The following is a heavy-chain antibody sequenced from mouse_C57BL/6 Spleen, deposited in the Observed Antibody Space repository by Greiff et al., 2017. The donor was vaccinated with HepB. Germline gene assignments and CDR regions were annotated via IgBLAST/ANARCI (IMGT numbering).Heavy chain of an antibody. CDR1: GFTFSDFY. J-gene: IGHJ1*03. CDR2: SRNKANDYTT. V-gene: IGHV7-1*01. Sequence: EVKLVESGGGLVQSGRSLRLSCATSGFTFSDFYMEWVRQAPGKGLEWIAASRNKANDYTTDYSASVKGRFIVSRDTSQSILYLQMNALRAEDTAMYYCARDAGTIYYGTSYWYFDVWGTGTTVTVSS. D-gene: IGHD2-1*01. CDR3: ARDAGTIYYGTSYWYFDV.